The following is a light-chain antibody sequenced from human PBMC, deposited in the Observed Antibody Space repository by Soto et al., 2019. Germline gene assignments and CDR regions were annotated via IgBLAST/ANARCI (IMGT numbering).Light chain of an antibody. Sequence: DIQMTQSPFSLSTSVGDRVTISCRASQNIRTYLNWYQQKPGKAPKLLIYSASNLQSGVPSRFSGSGSGTDFTLTISSLQPEDFATYYCQQSFNTPWTFGQGTTVEVK. V-gene: IGKV1-39*01. CDR1: QNIRTY. CDR2: SAS. J-gene: IGKJ1*01. CDR3: QQSFNTPWT.